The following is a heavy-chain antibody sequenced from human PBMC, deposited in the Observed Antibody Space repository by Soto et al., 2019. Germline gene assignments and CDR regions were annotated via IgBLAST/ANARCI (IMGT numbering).Heavy chain of an antibody. CDR3: GRDLGDLYYYYYMDV. J-gene: IGHJ6*03. V-gene: IGHV1-18*01. CDR2: ISAYNGNT. Sequence: QVQLVQSGAEVKKPGASVKVSCKASGYTFTSYGISWVRQAPGQGLEWMGWISAYNGNTNYAQKLQGRVTMTTDTSTSTGYMELRSLRSDDTAVYYCGRDLGDLYYYYYMDVWGKGTTVTVSS. CDR1: GYTFTSYG. D-gene: IGHD3-16*01.